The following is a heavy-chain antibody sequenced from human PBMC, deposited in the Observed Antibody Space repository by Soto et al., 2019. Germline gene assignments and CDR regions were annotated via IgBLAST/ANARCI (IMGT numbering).Heavy chain of an antibody. CDR1: GFTFSSYD. V-gene: IGHV3-13*05. CDR3: AREGTGGGFDI. CDR2: IASTGDP. Sequence: GGSLRLSCAASGFTFSSYDMHWVRQGSGKGLEWVSSIASTGDPYYPGSVKGRFTISRENAKNSLYLQINSLRIGDTAVYYCAREGTGGGFDIWGQGTLVTVS. D-gene: IGHD1-1*01. J-gene: IGHJ3*02.